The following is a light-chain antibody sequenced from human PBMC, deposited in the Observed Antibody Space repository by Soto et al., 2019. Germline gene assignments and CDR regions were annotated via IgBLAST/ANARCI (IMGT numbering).Light chain of an antibody. CDR3: SSYTSSRGVV. Sequence: QSVLTQPASVSGSPGQSITISCTGTSSDVGGYNYVSWYQQHPGKAPKLMIYDVSNRPSGVSNRFSGSKSGNTASLTISGLRAEDEADYYCSSYTSSRGVVFGGGTKVTVL. CDR2: DVS. V-gene: IGLV2-14*01. J-gene: IGLJ2*01. CDR1: SSDVGGYNY.